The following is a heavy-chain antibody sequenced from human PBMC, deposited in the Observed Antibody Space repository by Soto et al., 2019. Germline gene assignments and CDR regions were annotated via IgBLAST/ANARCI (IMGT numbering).Heavy chain of an antibody. D-gene: IGHD3-3*01. J-gene: IGHJ6*04. Sequence: PSETLSLTCTVSGGSISSYYWSWIRQPPGKGLEWIGYIYYSGSTNYNPSLKSRVTISVDTSKNQFSRKLSSVSAADTVVYYCARAIVGTYLYFGMDVRGKGSTIAV. CDR3: ARAIVGTYLYFGMDV. CDR2: IYYSGST. CDR1: GGSISSYY. V-gene: IGHV4-59*01.